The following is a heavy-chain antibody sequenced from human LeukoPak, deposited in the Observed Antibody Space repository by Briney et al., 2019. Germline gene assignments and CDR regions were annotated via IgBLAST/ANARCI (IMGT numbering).Heavy chain of an antibody. CDR2: IYYSGST. Sequence: NPSETLSLTCTVSGGSISNFLWAWIRQPPGKGLEWIGYIYYSGSTKYNPSLKSRVTISVDTSKNQFSLKLNSVTPADTAVYYCARVPPPPRTYYSFDIWGQGTMVTFSS. D-gene: IGHD1-26*01. CDR3: ARVPPPPRTYYSFDI. CDR1: GGSISNFL. J-gene: IGHJ3*02. V-gene: IGHV4-59*01.